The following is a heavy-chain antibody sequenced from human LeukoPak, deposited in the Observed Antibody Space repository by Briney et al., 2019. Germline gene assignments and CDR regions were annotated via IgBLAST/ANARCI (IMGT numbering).Heavy chain of an antibody. J-gene: IGHJ4*02. V-gene: IGHV1-46*01. Sequence: ASVKVSCKASGYTFTSCYMHWVRQAPGQGLEWMGIINPSGGSTSYAQKFQGRVTMTRDTSTSTVYMELSSLRSEDTAVYYCARGRFGNGGDCYPDYWGQGTLVTVSS. CDR3: ARGRFGNGGDCYPDY. D-gene: IGHD2-21*02. CDR2: INPSGGST. CDR1: GYTFTSCY.